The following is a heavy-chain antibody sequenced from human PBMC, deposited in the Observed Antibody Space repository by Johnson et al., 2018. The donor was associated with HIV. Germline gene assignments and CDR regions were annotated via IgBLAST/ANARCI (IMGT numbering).Heavy chain of an antibody. J-gene: IGHJ3*02. CDR2: IWYDGSHK. V-gene: IGHV3-30*19. D-gene: IGHD6-19*01. CDR1: GLTFSSYG. Sequence: QVQLVESGGGVVQPGRSLRLSCAASGLTFSSYGMHWVRQAPVKGLEWVAVIWYDGSHKYYADSVKGRYTISRDNSKNTLYLQINSLSAEDTAVYYCARELGSGWGETADAFDIWGQGTMVTVSS. CDR3: ARELGSGWGETADAFDI.